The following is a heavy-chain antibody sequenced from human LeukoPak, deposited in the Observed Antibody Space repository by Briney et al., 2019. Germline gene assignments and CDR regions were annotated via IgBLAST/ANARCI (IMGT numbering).Heavy chain of an antibody. Sequence: GGSLRLSCAASGFTFSNAWMNWVRQAPGKGLEWVGRIKSKADGGTTDYAAPVKGRFTISRDDSKNTLYMQMNSLKTEDTAVYYCSYYYDSSGYVDYWGQGNLVTVSS. D-gene: IGHD3-22*01. J-gene: IGHJ4*02. V-gene: IGHV3-15*01. CDR1: GFTFSNAW. CDR3: SYYYDSSGYVDY. CDR2: IKSKADGGTT.